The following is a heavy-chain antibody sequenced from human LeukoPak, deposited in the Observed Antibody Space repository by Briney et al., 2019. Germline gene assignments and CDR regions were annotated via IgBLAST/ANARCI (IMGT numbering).Heavy chain of an antibody. CDR1: GYTFTGYY. CDR3: ATAGYSSSWYRWTNDAFDI. Sequence: ASVKVSCKASGYTFTGYYMHWVRQAPGQGLGWMGWINPNSGGTNYAQKFQGRITMTRDTSISTAYMELSRLRSDDTAVYYCATAGYSSSWYRWTNDAFDIWGQGTMVTVSS. V-gene: IGHV1-2*02. J-gene: IGHJ3*02. D-gene: IGHD6-13*01. CDR2: INPNSGGT.